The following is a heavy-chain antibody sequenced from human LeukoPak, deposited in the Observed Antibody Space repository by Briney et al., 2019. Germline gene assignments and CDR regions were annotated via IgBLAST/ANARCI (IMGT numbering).Heavy chain of an antibody. CDR3: ARVGYTYGGNYYCYMDV. CDR1: GFTFDDYG. CDR2: INWNGGST. Sequence: GGSLRLSCAASGFTFDDYGMGWVRQAPGKGLEWVSGINWNGGSTGDADSVKGRFTISRDNAKNSLYLQMNSLRAEDTALYYCARVGYTYGGNYYCYMDVWGKGTTVTVSS. V-gene: IGHV3-20*04. J-gene: IGHJ6*03. D-gene: IGHD5-18*01.